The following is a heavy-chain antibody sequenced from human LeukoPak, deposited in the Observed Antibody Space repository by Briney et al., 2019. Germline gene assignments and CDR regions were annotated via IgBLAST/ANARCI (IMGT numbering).Heavy chain of an antibody. CDR1: GYTFIDYW. CDR2: IDLNTGDT. CDR3: ARDAPHQRFDY. J-gene: IGHJ4*02. Sequence: ASVKVSCKASGYTFIDYWIHWVRQAPGQGLEWMGRIDLNTGDTTSAQKFQGRVTMTRDTSISTLHLDLSGLGSDDTAVYYCARDAPHQRFDYWGQGTLVTISS. V-gene: IGHV1-2*02.